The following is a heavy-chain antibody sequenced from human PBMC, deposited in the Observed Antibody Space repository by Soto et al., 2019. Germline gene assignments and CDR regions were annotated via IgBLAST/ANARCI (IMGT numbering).Heavy chain of an antibody. CDR2: IIPILGIA. V-gene: IGHV1-69*04. CDR3: ARDFNSVTTFSIYYYYMDV. J-gene: IGHJ6*03. CDR1: GGTFSSYT. Sequence: GASVKVSCKASGGTFSSYTISWVRQAPGQGLEWMGRIIPILGIANYAQKFQGRVTITADKSTSTAYMELSSLRSEDTAVYYCARDFNSVTTFSIYYYYMDVWGKGTTVTVSS. D-gene: IGHD4-17*01.